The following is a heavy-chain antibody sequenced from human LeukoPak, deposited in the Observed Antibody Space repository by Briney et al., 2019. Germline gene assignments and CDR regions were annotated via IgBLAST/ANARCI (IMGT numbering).Heavy chain of an antibody. CDR2: INHSGST. V-gene: IGHV4-34*01. CDR3: AREMGYDSSGFPLGNYYMDV. Sequence: SETLSLTCAVYGGSFSGYYWSWIRQPPGKGLEWIGEINHSGSTNYNPSLKSRVTISVDTSKNQFSLKLSSVTAADTAVYYCAREMGYDSSGFPLGNYYMDVWGKGTTVTISS. D-gene: IGHD3-22*01. CDR1: GGSFSGYY. J-gene: IGHJ6*03.